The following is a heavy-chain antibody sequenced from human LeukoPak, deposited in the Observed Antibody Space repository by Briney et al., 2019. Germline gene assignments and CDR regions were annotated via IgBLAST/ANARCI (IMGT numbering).Heavy chain of an antibody. V-gene: IGHV3-30*14. J-gene: IGHJ4*02. D-gene: IGHD6-19*01. CDR3: ATAPQGWNFEY. Sequence: GGSLRLSCAASGFTFSSYAMHWVRQAPGKGLEWVAVISYDGTNKYYADSVKGRFTISRDKSKNTLFLQMNSLRAEDTAVYYCATAPQGWNFEYWGQGTLVTVSS. CDR1: GFTFSSYA. CDR2: ISYDGTNK.